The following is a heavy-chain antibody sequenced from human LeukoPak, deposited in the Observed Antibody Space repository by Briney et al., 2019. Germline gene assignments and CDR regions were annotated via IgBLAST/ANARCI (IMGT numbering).Heavy chain of an antibody. Sequence: PGGSLRLSCAASGFTFSSYAMHWVRQAPGKGLEWVAVISYDGSNKYYADSVKGRFTISRDNSKNTLYLQMNSLRAEDTAVYYCARDPGYYDSSGYVPGAFDIWGQGTMVTVSS. CDR3: ARDPGYYDSSGYVPGAFDI. D-gene: IGHD3-22*01. J-gene: IGHJ3*02. CDR1: GFTFSSYA. CDR2: ISYDGSNK. V-gene: IGHV3-30*04.